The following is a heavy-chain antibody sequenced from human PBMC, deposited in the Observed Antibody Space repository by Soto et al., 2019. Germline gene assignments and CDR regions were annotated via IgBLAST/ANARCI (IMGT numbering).Heavy chain of an antibody. CDR1: GFTFSSYS. CDR3: ARAGTYYYDSSGFWI. CDR2: ISSSSSYI. V-gene: IGHV3-21*01. J-gene: IGHJ3*02. D-gene: IGHD3-22*01. Sequence: PGGSLRLSCAASGFTFSSYSMNWVRQAPGKGLEWVSSISSSSSYIYYADSVKGRFTISRDNAKNSLYLQMNSLRAEDTAVYYCARAGTYYYDSSGFWIWGQGTMVTVSS.